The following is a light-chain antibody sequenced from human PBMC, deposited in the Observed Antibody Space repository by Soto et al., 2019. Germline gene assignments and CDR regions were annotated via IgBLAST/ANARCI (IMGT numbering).Light chain of an antibody. V-gene: IGKV3-20*01. Sequence: EIVLTQSPGTLSLSPGERATLSCRASQSVSSYLAWYQQKPGQAPRLLIYGASSRATGIPDRVSGSGSGTDFTLTISRLEPEDFAVYYCQQYVTSPLTFGGGTKVDIK. CDR1: QSVSSY. J-gene: IGKJ4*01. CDR2: GAS. CDR3: QQYVTSPLT.